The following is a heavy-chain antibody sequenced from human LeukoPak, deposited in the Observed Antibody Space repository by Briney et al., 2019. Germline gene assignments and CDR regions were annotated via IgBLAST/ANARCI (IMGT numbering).Heavy chain of an antibody. CDR1: GFTFSSYA. CDR2: ISGSGGST. CDR3: AKDHGWELLRWGTYYFDY. Sequence: PGGSLRLSCAASGFTFSSYAMSWVRQAPGKELEWVSAISGSGGSTYYADSVKGRFTISRDNSKNTLYLQMNSLRAEDTAVYYCAKDHGWELLRWGTYYFDYWGQGTLVTVSS. V-gene: IGHV3-23*01. D-gene: IGHD1-26*01. J-gene: IGHJ4*02.